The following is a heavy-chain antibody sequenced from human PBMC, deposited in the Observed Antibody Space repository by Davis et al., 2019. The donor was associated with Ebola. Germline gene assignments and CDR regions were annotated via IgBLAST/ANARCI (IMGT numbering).Heavy chain of an antibody. V-gene: IGHV3-21*01. CDR1: GFTFSRYT. D-gene: IGHD6-19*01. J-gene: IGHJ5*02. CDR2: ISSSSSYI. Sequence: GGSLRLSCAASGFTFSRYTMNWVRQAPGKGLEWVSSISSSSSYIYYADSVKGRFTISRDNAENSLYLQMNSLRAEDTAVYYCARDLSYVEQWLWFDPWGQGTLVTVSS. CDR3: ARDLSYVEQWLWFDP.